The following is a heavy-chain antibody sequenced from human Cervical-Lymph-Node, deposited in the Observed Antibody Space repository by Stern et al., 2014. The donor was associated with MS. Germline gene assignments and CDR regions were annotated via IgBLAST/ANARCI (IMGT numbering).Heavy chain of an antibody. CDR1: GYTFTGYF. CDR3: ASDRETTLPDDAFDI. CDR2: IRPNNGAT. Sequence: VQLVESGPEVKKPGASVKVSCKASGYTFTGYFIHLVRQAPGQGLEWMGLIRPNNGATTYAQNFTGRITMTRDTSSSTVFMERTRLISDDSAVYFCASDRETTLPDDAFDIWGQGTRVTVSS. D-gene: IGHD1-1*01. V-gene: IGHV1-2*02. J-gene: IGHJ3*02.